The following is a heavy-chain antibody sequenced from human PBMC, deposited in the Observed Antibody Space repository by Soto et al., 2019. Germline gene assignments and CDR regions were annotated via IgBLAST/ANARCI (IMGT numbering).Heavy chain of an antibody. Sequence: EVQLVESGGGLVKPGGSLRLSCAASGFTFSSYSMNWVRQAPGKGLEWVSSISSSSSYIYYADSVKGRFTISRDNAKNSLYLQMNSLRAEDTAVYYCARTTGTLDAFDIWGQGTMVTVSS. CDR3: ARTTGTLDAFDI. J-gene: IGHJ3*02. V-gene: IGHV3-21*01. D-gene: IGHD1-1*01. CDR1: GFTFSSYS. CDR2: ISSSSSYI.